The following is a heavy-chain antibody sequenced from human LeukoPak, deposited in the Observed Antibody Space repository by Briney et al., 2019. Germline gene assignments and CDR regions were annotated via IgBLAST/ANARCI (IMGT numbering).Heavy chain of an antibody. D-gene: IGHD2-21*01. CDR3: ARAECGSDCYYFDY. CDR1: GCSMRTYY. J-gene: IGHJ4*02. CDR2: IYTSGTT. Sequence: SETLSLTCTVSGCSMRTYYWSWIRQPAGKGLEWIGRIYTSGTTNYNPSLKSRVTMSVDTSKNQFSLKLSSVTAADTAVYYCARAECGSDCYYFDYWGQGTLVTVSS. V-gene: IGHV4-4*07.